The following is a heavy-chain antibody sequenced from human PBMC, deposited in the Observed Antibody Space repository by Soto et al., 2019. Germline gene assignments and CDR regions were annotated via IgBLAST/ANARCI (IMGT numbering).Heavy chain of an antibody. V-gene: IGHV3-23*01. D-gene: IGHD3-16*01. CDR3: AKGRSYYDYIWGSYYYYMDV. CDR1: GFTFSSYA. Sequence: GGSLRLSCAASGFTFSSYAMSWVRQAPGKGQEWVSAISGSGGSTYYADSVKGRFTISRDNSKNTLYLQMNSLRAEDTAVYYCAKGRSYYDYIWGSYYYYMDVWGKGTTVTVSS. CDR2: ISGSGGST. J-gene: IGHJ6*03.